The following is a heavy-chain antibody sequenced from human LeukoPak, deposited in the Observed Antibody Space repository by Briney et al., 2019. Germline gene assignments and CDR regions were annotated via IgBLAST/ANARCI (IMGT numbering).Heavy chain of an antibody. J-gene: IGHJ4*02. CDR3: ARGLWDYYDSSGYYSSFDY. CDR2: ISWNSGSI. CDR1: GFTFDDYA. V-gene: IGHV3-9*01. Sequence: GGSLRLSCAASGFTFDDYAMHWVRQAPGKGLEWVSGISWNSGSIGYADSVKGRFTISRDNAKNSLYLQMNSLRAEDTAVYYCARGLWDYYDSSGYYSSFDYWGQGTLVTVSS. D-gene: IGHD3-22*01.